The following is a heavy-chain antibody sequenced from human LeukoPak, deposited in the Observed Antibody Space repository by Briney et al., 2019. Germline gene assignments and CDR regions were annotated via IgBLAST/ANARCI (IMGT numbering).Heavy chain of an antibody. V-gene: IGHV4-39*07. CDR3: ARVRSYSGSFDAFDI. CDR2: IYYSGST. Sequence: SETMSLTCTVSGGSISSSSYYWGWIRQPPGKGLEWIGSIYYSGSTYYNPSLESRVTISVDTSKNQFSLKLSSVTAADTAVYYCARVRSYSGSFDAFDIWGQGTMVTVSS. D-gene: IGHD1-26*01. CDR1: GGSISSSSYY. J-gene: IGHJ3*02.